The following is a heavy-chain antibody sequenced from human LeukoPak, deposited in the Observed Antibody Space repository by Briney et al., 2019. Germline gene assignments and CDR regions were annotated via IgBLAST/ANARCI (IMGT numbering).Heavy chain of an antibody. CDR1: GYTFTSYG. D-gene: IGHD5-18*01. CDR2: ISAYNGNT. J-gene: IGHJ4*02. V-gene: IGHV1-18*01. Sequence: ASVKVSCKASGYTFTSYGISWVRQAPGQGLGWMGWISAYNGNTNYAQKLQGRVTMTTDTSTSTAYMELRSLRSDDTAVYYCASRGYSYGYFDYWGQGTLVTVSS. CDR3: ASRGYSYGYFDY.